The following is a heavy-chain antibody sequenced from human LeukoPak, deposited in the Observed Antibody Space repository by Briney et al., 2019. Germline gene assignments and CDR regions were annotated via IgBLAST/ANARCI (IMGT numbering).Heavy chain of an antibody. J-gene: IGHJ4*02. CDR2: ISSSSDLM. V-gene: IGHV3-48*02. Sequence: GGSLRLSCEASGFSLSISGMNWVRQAPGQGLEWVSYISSSSDLMSYVASVKGRFTVSRDNARNSLFLQMNSLRDEDTAVYYCARVLRGLYNLGDWGQGTLVTVSS. CDR3: ARVLRGLYNLGD. D-gene: IGHD3-10*01. CDR1: GFSLSISG.